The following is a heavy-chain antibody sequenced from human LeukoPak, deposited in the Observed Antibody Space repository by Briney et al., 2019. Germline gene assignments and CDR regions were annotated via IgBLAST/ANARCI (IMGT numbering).Heavy chain of an antibody. CDR1: GGSISSYC. Sequence: SETLSLTCTVSGGSISSYCWSWIRQPAGKGLEWIGRIYTSGSTNYNPSLKSRVTMSVDTSKNQFSLKLSSVTAADTAVYYCARDFAEGQPQDAFDIWGQGTMVTVSS. V-gene: IGHV4-4*07. CDR2: IYTSGST. CDR3: ARDFAEGQPQDAFDI. D-gene: IGHD3-3*01. J-gene: IGHJ3*02.